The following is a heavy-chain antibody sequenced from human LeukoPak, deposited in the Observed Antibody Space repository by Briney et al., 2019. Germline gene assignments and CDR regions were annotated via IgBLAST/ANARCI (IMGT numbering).Heavy chain of an antibody. CDR1: RFTFSSYS. V-gene: IGHV3-48*04. D-gene: IGHD3-22*01. CDR3: ARDSVSDTSGYLFDY. J-gene: IGHJ4*02. Sequence: GGSLRLSCAASRFTFSSYSMNWVRQAPGKGLEWVSYISSSSSTIYYADSVKGRFTISRDNAKYSLYLQMNSLRAEDTAVYYCARDSVSDTSGYLFDYWGQGILVTVSS. CDR2: ISSSSSTI.